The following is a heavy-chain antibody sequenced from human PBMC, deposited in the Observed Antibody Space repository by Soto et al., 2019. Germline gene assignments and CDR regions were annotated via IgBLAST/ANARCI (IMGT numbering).Heavy chain of an antibody. V-gene: IGHV3-15*01. CDR1: GFTFSNAW. CDR2: IKSKTDGGTT. Sequence: PGGSLRLSCAASGFTFSNAWMSWVRQALGKGLEWVGRIKSKTDGGTTDYAAPVKGRFTISTDDSKNTLYLQMNSLKTEDTAVYYCTTSGQGLQRDIWGPGRMVTVSS. J-gene: IGHJ3*02. CDR3: TTSGQGLQRDI.